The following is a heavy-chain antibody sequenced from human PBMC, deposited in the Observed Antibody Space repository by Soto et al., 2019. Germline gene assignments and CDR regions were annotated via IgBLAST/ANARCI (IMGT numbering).Heavy chain of an antibody. CDR1: GFSFNTYA. J-gene: IGHJ4*02. D-gene: IGHD6-25*01. V-gene: IGHV3-48*04. CDR3: ASDPGIAAAGMDY. Sequence: EVQLVESGGGLIQPGGSLRLSCAASGFSFNTYAMNWVRQAPGKGLEWISYISSSSSRIYYADSVKGRFTLSRDNAKNXXXXXXNSLRAEDTAVYYCASDPGIAAAGMDYWGQGTLVTVSS. CDR2: ISSSSSRI.